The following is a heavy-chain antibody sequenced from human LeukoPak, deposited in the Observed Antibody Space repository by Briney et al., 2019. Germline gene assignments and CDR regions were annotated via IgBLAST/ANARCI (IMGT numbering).Heavy chain of an antibody. Sequence: SETLSLTCTVSGGSISGYYWSWLRQPPGKGLEYIAYIHYSGSTDYNPSLKSRVTISVDTSKNQFSLKMSSVTAADTAVYYCARLNLIGSSPVHHFDYWGQGILVTVSS. J-gene: IGHJ4*02. V-gene: IGHV4-59*08. CDR3: ARLNLIGSSPVHHFDY. CDR2: IHYSGST. D-gene: IGHD6-13*01. CDR1: GGSISGYY.